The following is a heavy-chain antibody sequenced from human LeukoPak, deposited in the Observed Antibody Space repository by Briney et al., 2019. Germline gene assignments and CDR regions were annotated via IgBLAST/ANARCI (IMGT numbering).Heavy chain of an antibody. CDR2: ITSGNNYI. J-gene: IGHJ4*02. V-gene: IGHV3-21*01. Sequence: GGSLRLSCVASGFTFSSYSMNWVRQAPGKGLEWVSSITSGNNYIYYADSLKGRFTISRDNAKNSLYLQMNSLRAEDTAVYYCAREYYYDSSGYQGFDYWGQGTLVTVSS. CDR3: AREYYYDSSGYQGFDY. CDR1: GFTFSSYS. D-gene: IGHD3-22*01.